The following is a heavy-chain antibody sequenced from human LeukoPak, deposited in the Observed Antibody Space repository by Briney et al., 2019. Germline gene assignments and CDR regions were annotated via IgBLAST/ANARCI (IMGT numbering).Heavy chain of an antibody. J-gene: IGHJ6*02. CDR1: GASISSGSYY. Sequence: PSQTLSLTCTVSGASISSGSYYWSWIRQPAGKGLEWIGRIYTSGSTNCNPSLKSRVTISVDTSKNQFSLKLSSVTAADTAVYYCASTLRYCSSTSCYTGYYYYGMDVWGQGTTVTVSS. CDR2: IYTSGST. CDR3: ASTLRYCSSTSCYTGYYYYGMDV. V-gene: IGHV4-61*02. D-gene: IGHD2-2*02.